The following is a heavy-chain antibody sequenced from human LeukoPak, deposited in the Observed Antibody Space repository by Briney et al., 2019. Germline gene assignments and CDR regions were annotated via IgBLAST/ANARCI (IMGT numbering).Heavy chain of an antibody. Sequence: GGSLRLSCAASGFTFSSYAMSWVRQAPGKGLEWVSAISGSGGSTYYADSVKGRFTISRDNSKNTQYLQMNSLRAEDTAVYYCAKDRSDSSGYYTEYFQHWGQGTLVTVSS. D-gene: IGHD3-22*01. CDR3: AKDRSDSSGYYTEYFQH. CDR1: GFTFSSYA. J-gene: IGHJ1*01. CDR2: ISGSGGST. V-gene: IGHV3-23*01.